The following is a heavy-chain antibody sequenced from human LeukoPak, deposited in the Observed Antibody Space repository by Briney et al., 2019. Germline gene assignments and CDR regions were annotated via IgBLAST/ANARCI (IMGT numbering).Heavy chain of an antibody. J-gene: IGHJ1*01. CDR2: TSYDGNNK. CDR1: GFTFNSYA. CDR3: ARGEDGFWSGYVEH. Sequence: GGSLRLSCAASGFTFNSYALHWVRQAPGKGLEWVAVTSYDGNNKYYAESVKGRFTITRDNSKSMLYLQTNSLRPEDTAVYYCARGEDGFWSGYVEHWGQGTLVTVSP. V-gene: IGHV3-30-3*01. D-gene: IGHD3-3*01.